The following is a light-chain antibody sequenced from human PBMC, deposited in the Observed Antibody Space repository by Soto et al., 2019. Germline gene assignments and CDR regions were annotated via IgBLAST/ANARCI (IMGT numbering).Light chain of an antibody. J-gene: IGLJ7*01. Sequence: QSALTQPASVSGSPGQSVTISCTATTSDIGHYNYVSWYQQHPGKAPKLVIYEVSNRPLGVSSRYSGSKSGNTASLTISGLQAEDEADYYCSSYRSTITVFGEGTQLTVL. CDR3: SSYRSTITV. CDR2: EVS. CDR1: TSDIGHYNY. V-gene: IGLV2-14*01.